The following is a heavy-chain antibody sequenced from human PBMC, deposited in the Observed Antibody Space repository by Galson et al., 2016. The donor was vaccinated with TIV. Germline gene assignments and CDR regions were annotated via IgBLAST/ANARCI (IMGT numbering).Heavy chain of an antibody. V-gene: IGHV3-23*01. Sequence: SLRLSCAASGFSFRNYVMSWVRLAPGKGLEWVSSLSLNGDYTYYADSVKGRFAISRDNSKYTLFLQLNSLTAGDTAIYYCAKVGESGDCSWGVFDVWGQGTVVTVSS. CDR1: GFSFRNYV. CDR2: LSLNGDYT. D-gene: IGHD2-21*02. CDR3: AKVGESGDCSWGVFDV. J-gene: IGHJ3*01.